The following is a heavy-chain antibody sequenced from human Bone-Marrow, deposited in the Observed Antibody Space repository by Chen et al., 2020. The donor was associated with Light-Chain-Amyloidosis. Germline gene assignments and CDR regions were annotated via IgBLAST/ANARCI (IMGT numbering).Heavy chain of an antibody. CDR2: VSGSTVST. V-gene: IGHV3-23*04. D-gene: IGHD3-9*01. Sequence: EVQLVESGGGLVQPGGSLRLSCATSGFNFSSFGMSWVRQAPGKGLEWVSTVSGSTVSTYYAGAVKGRFIISRDNSKSTLYLQMNSLRAGDTAVYYCTRDLDWLLFDYWGQGALVTVSA. CDR3: TRDLDWLLFDY. CDR1: GFNFSSFG. J-gene: IGHJ4*02.